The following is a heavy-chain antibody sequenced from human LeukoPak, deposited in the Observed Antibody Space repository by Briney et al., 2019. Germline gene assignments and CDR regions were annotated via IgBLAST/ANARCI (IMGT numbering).Heavy chain of an antibody. Sequence: ASVKVSCKASGYTLNGYYMHWVRQAPGRGLEWMGWINPNSGGTNYAQKFQGRVTMTRDTSISTAYMELSRLRSDDTAVYYCARPKVAGQNWFDPWGQGTLVTVSS. J-gene: IGHJ5*02. CDR1: GYTLNGYY. CDR2: INPNSGGT. CDR3: ARPKVAGQNWFDP. D-gene: IGHD6-19*01. V-gene: IGHV1-2*02.